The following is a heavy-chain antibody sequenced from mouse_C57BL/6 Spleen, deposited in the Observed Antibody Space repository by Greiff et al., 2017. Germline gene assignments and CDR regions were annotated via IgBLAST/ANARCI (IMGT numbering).Heavy chain of an antibody. Sequence: QVQLQQPGAELVKPGASVKLSCKASGYTFTSYWMHWVKQRPGQGLEWIGMIHPNSGSTNYNEKFKSKATLTVDKSSSTAYMQLSSLTSEDSAVYYCARDDGYYVWFAYWGQGTLVTVSA. CDR1: GYTFTSYW. CDR3: ARDDGYYVWFAY. V-gene: IGHV1-64*01. J-gene: IGHJ3*01. D-gene: IGHD2-3*01. CDR2: IHPNSGST.